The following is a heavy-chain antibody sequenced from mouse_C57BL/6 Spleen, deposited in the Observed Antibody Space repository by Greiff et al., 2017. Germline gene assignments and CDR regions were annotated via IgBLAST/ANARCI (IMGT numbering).Heavy chain of an antibody. D-gene: IGHD2-5*01. CDR3: ARKMAYYSNYEDYYAIDY. J-gene: IGHJ4*01. CDR2: IDPANGNT. CDR1: GFNIKNTY. V-gene: IGHV14-3*01. Sequence: EVQLQQSVAELVRPGASVKLSCTASGFNIKNTYMHWVKQRPEQGLEWIGRIDPANGNTKYAPKFQGKATITADTHSNPAYLQLSSLTSEDTAIYYCARKMAYYSNYEDYYAIDYWGQGTSVTVSS.